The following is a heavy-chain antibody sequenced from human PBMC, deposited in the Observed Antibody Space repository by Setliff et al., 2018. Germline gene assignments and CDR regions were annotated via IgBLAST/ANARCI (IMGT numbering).Heavy chain of an antibody. CDR3: AREGDSGWYGGGIDY. J-gene: IGHJ4*02. V-gene: IGHV3-20*04. CDR1: GFSLSNYW. CDR2: INRNGGRI. Sequence: GGSLRLSCAASGFSLSNYWMSWVRQAPGKGLEWVSGINRNGGRISYADSVKGRFTVSRDNAKNSLSLKMNSLRAEDTALYYVAREGDSGWYGGGIDYWGQGTLVTVSS. D-gene: IGHD6-19*01.